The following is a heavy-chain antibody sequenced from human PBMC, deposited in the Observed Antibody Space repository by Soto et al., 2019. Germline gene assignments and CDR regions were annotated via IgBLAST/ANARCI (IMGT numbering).Heavy chain of an antibody. J-gene: IGHJ3*02. CDR3: AKVWQWLVKGGDAFDI. CDR2: ISGSGGST. D-gene: IGHD6-19*01. V-gene: IGHV3-23*01. Sequence: PGGSLRLSCAASGFTFSSYAMSWVRQAPGKGLEWVSAISGSGGSTYYADSVKGRFTISRDNSKNTPYLQMNSLRAEDTAVYYCAKVWQWLVKGGDAFDIWGQGTMVTVSS. CDR1: GFTFSSYA.